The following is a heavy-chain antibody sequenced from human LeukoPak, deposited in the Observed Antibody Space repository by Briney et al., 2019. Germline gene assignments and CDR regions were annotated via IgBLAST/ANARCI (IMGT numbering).Heavy chain of an antibody. V-gene: IGHV1-24*01. Sequence: ASVKVSCKVSGYTLTELSMHWVRQAPGKGLEWMGGFDPEDGETIYAQKFQGRVTMTEDTSTDTAYMELSSLRSEDTAVYYCATGRPYYYDSSGSTTRGGFDYWGQGTLVTVSS. CDR1: GYTLTELS. J-gene: IGHJ4*02. CDR3: ATGRPYYYDSSGSTTRGGFDY. CDR2: FDPEDGET. D-gene: IGHD3-22*01.